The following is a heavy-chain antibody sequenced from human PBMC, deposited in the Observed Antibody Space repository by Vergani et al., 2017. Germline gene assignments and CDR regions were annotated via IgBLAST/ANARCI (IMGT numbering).Heavy chain of an antibody. Sequence: QVQLVQSGAEVKKPGSSVKVSCKASGGTFSSYAISWVRQAPGQRLEWMGGIIPIFGTANYAQKFQGRVTITADESTSTAYMELSSLRSEDTAVYYCARHTMVRGVIIPSNWFDPWGQGTLVTVSS. D-gene: IGHD3-10*01. CDR1: GGTFSSYA. CDR3: ARHTMVRGVIIPSNWFDP. V-gene: IGHV1-69*01. J-gene: IGHJ5*02. CDR2: IIPIFGTA.